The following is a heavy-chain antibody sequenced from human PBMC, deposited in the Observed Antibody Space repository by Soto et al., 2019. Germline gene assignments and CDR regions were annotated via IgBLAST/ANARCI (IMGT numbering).Heavy chain of an antibody. D-gene: IGHD2-15*01. V-gene: IGHV1-18*01. Sequence: QVQLVQSGAEVKKPGASVKVSCKASGYTFTSYGISWVRQAPGQGLEWMGRISGYNGNSNYAQNLQGRVTMTTDTSTSTAYMELRSLRSDDTAVYYCAREDIQDIVVVVVAPEGLGYWGQGALVTVSS. CDR2: ISGYNGNS. J-gene: IGHJ4*02. CDR1: GYTFTSYG. CDR3: AREDIQDIVVVVVAPEGLGY.